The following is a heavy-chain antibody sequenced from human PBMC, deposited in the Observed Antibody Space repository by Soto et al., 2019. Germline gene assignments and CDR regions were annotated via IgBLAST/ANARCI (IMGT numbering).Heavy chain of an antibody. CDR1: GFTFDDYA. D-gene: IGHD5-12*01. V-gene: IGHV3-9*01. CDR3: ARGHGVATTMGWFDP. CDR2: ISWNSGNI. Sequence: EVQLEESGGALVQPGRSLRLSCAASGFTFDDYAMHWVRQVLGKGLEWVSSISWNSGNIGYADSVKGRFTTSRDNAKNSLYLQMNSLRADDTAVYYCARGHGVATTMGWFDPWGQGTLVTVSS. J-gene: IGHJ5*02.